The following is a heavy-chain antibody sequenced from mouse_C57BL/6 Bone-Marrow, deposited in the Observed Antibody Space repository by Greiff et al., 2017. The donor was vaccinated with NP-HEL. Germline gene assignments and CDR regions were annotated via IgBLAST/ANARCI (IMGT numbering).Heavy chain of an antibody. V-gene: IGHV5-6*02. CDR1: GFTFSSYG. Sequence: DVKLVESGGDLVKPGGSLKLSCAASGFTFSSYGMSWVRQTPDKRLEWVATISSGGSYTYYPDSVKGRFTISRDNAKNTLYLQMSSLKSEDTAMYYCARGSSSGYSLDYWGQGTTLTVSS. J-gene: IGHJ2*01. CDR3: ARGSSSGYSLDY. D-gene: IGHD3-2*02. CDR2: ISSGGSYT.